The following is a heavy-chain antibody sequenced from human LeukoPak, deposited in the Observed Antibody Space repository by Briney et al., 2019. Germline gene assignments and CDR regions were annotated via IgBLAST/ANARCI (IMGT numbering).Heavy chain of an antibody. D-gene: IGHD3-9*01. CDR1: GYTFTGYY. CDR2: INPNTGDT. V-gene: IGHV1-2*02. J-gene: IGHJ4*02. Sequence: ASVRVSCKASGYTFTGYYMHWVRQAPGQGLEWMGWINPNTGDTNYAQKFQGRVTMTRDTSITTAYMELSSLRSDDTAMYYCLRYFVDFDYWGQGTLVTVSS. CDR3: LRYFVDFDY.